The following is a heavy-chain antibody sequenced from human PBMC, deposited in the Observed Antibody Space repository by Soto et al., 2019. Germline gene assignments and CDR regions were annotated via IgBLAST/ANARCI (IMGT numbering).Heavy chain of an antibody. D-gene: IGHD3-10*01. CDR2: ISAYNGNT. J-gene: IGHJ5*02. V-gene: IGHV1-18*01. Sequence: QVQLVQSGAEVKKPGASVKVSCKASGYTFTSYGISWVRQAPGQGLEWMGWISAYNGNTNYAQKLQGRVTMTTDTATSTAYRELRSLSGYDTAVYYCARYGGFGELLMVYCWFDPWGQGTLVTVSS. CDR3: ARYGGFGELLMVYCWFDP. CDR1: GYTFTSYG.